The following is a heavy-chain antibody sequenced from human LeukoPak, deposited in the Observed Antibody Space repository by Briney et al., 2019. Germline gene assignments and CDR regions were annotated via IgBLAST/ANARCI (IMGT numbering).Heavy chain of an antibody. V-gene: IGHV1-2*02. CDR3: AREGLGHAFDI. Sequence: ASVKVSCKASGYPFNNYYVHWVRQAPGQGLEWMGWINPKSGGTKSEQSFQGRVAMTRDTPINTVYMELSRLKSDDTAVYFCAREGLGHAFDIWGQGTMVTVSS. CDR1: GYPFNNYY. J-gene: IGHJ3*02. CDR2: INPKSGGT. D-gene: IGHD3-16*01.